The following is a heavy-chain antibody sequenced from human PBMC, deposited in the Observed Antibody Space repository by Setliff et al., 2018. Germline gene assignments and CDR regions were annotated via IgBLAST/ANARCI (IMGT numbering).Heavy chain of an antibody. D-gene: IGHD6-19*01. CDR1: GGSISSGDHY. J-gene: IGHJ4*02. V-gene: IGHV4-31*03. Sequence: SETLSLTCTVSGGSISSGDHYWSWIRQHPGKGLEWIGYIYHSGNTYYNPSLKSRITISVDTSKNQFSLKLSSVTAADTAVYYCASVTLRGGWDWFDYWGQGTLVTVSS. CDR2: IYHSGNT. CDR3: ASVTLRGGWDWFDY.